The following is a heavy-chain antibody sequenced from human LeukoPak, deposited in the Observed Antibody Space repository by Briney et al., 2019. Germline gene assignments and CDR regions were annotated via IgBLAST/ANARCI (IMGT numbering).Heavy chain of an antibody. D-gene: IGHD6-13*01. V-gene: IGHV3-48*01. J-gene: IGHJ5*02. Sequence: PGGSLRLSCAASGFTFSDYSMNWVRQAPGKGLEDLSYINSDGKTTWYADSVKGRFTASRDNAKNSLYLQMNSLRVEDTAVYYCASRSTNWYRGNNWFDPWGQGTLVTVSS. CDR2: INSDGKTT. CDR3: ASRSTNWYRGNNWFDP. CDR1: GFTFSDYS.